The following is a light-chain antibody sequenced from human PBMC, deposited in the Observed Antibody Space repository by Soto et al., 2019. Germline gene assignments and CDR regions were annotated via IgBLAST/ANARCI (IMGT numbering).Light chain of an antibody. J-gene: IGKJ1*01. V-gene: IGKV3-11*01. CDR3: QQRGSWTWT. CDR1: QSVSSS. Sequence: EIVMTQSPATLSLSPGERATLSCRASQSVSSSLAWYQKKPGQDPRILIYDASNRATGIPARFSRSVSGTDFNLTISRLETEDFAIYEGQQRGSWTWTFGQGTKVEIK. CDR2: DAS.